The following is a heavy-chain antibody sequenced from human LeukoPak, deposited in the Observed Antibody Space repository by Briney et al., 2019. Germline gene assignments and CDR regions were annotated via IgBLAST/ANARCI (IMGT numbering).Heavy chain of an antibody. D-gene: IGHD1-1*01. Sequence: PGGSLRLSCAASGFTVSNNYMSWVRQAPGKGLEWVSVIYSGGSTYYADPVKGRFTISRDNFKNTLYLQMNSLRAEDTAVYYCASQLDPYYYYYGMDVWGQGTTVTVPS. V-gene: IGHV3-53*01. CDR1: GFTVSNNY. CDR3: ASQLDPYYYYYGMDV. CDR2: IYSGGST. J-gene: IGHJ6*02.